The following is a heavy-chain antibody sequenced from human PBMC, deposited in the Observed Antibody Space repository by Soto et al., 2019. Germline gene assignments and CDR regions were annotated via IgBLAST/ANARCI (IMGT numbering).Heavy chain of an antibody. CDR2: INPSGGST. J-gene: IGHJ5*02. V-gene: IGHV1-46*01. CDR3: ARDDYGDYVLGL. CDR1: GYTFTSYY. D-gene: IGHD4-17*01. Sequence: QVQLVQSGAEVKKPGASVKVSCKASGYTFTSYYMHWVRQAPGQGLEWMGIINPSGGSTSYAQKFQGRVTMIRETSTSTVYMELSSLRSEDTAVYYCARDDYGDYVLGLWGQGTLVTVSS.